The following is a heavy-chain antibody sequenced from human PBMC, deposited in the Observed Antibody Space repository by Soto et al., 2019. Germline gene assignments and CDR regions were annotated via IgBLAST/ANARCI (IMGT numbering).Heavy chain of an antibody. CDR3: SRNPYGSGLFDP. V-gene: IGHV1-8*01. CDR2: MTPNSGNT. Sequence: QVQLVQSGAEVKKPGASVKVSCKASGYNFIDYDINWMRQSTGRGLEWMGWMTPNSGNTGYAQKFQGRVTLTRDTSIGTAYMELSSLKTEDTAVYYCSRNPYGSGLFDPWGQGTLVTVSS. CDR1: GYNFIDYD. J-gene: IGHJ5*02. D-gene: IGHD6-19*01.